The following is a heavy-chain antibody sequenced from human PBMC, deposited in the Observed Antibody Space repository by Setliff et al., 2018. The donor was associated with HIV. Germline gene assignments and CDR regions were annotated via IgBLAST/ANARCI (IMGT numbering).Heavy chain of an antibody. CDR3: ARVIVDFDSSGFYYFDS. Sequence: ASVKVSCKTSGYTFNSYGISWVRQAPGQGLEWVGLNIAFDGKTNSAPKFQGRVIMTTDTSTSTAHMELRSLRSDDTAIYYCARVIVDFDSSGFYYFDSWGQGTLVTVSS. V-gene: IGHV1-18*01. J-gene: IGHJ4*02. CDR2: NIAFDGKT. D-gene: IGHD3-22*01. CDR1: GYTFNSYG.